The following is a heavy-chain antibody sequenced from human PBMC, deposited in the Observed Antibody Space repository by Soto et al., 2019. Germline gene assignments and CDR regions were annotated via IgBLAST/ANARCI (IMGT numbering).Heavy chain of an antibody. Sequence: EVQVLESGGGLVQPGGSLRPSCIASGLTLSNYAMTWVRQAPGRGQEWVSTVTGSGSTYYADSVKGRFTIFRDNSKNILYLQMNSLRAEDTAIYYCAKSLRTTAATGYWFDPWGQGSQVTVSS. CDR2: VTGSGST. V-gene: IGHV3-23*01. J-gene: IGHJ5*02. CDR1: GLTLSNYA. D-gene: IGHD4-17*01. CDR3: AKSLRTTAATGYWFDP.